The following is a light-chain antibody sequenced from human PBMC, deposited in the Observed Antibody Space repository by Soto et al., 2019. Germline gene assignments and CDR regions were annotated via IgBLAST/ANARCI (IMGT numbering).Light chain of an antibody. V-gene: IGLV1-40*01. J-gene: IGLJ3*02. CDR2: SNN. CDR3: QSFDSSLSGWV. CDR1: SSNIGAGYD. Sequence: QSVLTQPPSVSGAPGQRVTISCTGSSSNIGAGYDVQWYQQLPGTAPKLLIYSNNNRPSGVPDRFSGSKSGTSASLAITGLQAEDEAEYYCQSFDSSLSGWVFGGGTKLTVL.